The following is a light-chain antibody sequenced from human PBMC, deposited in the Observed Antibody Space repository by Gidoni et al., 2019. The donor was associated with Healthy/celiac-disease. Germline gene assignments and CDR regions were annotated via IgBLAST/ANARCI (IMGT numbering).Light chain of an antibody. CDR1: SSDVGGYNY. Sequence: QSALTPPPSASGSPGQAGTLSCTGTSSDVGGYNYVSWYQQHPGKAPKLMIYEVSKRPSGVPDRVAGSKSGNTASLTVSGLQAEDEADYYCSSYAGSNNLVFGGGTKLTVL. CDR2: EVS. CDR3: SSYAGSNNLV. J-gene: IGLJ2*01. V-gene: IGLV2-8*01.